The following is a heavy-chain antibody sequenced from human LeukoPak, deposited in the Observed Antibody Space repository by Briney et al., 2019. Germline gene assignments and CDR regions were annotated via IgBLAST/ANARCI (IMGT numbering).Heavy chain of an antibody. CDR3: AREGGVYYYDSSGSLDY. Sequence: PSGTLSLTCTVSGGSISSGGYYWSWIRQHPGKGLEWIGYIYYSGSTYYNPSLKSRVTISVDTSKNQFSLKLSSVTAADTAVYYCAREGGVYYYDSSGSLDYWGQGTLVTVSS. CDR1: GGSISSGGYY. CDR2: IYYSGST. D-gene: IGHD3-22*01. J-gene: IGHJ4*02. V-gene: IGHV4-31*03.